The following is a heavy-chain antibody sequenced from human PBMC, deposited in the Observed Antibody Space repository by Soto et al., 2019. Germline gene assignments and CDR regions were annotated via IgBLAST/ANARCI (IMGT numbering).Heavy chain of an antibody. D-gene: IGHD4-17*01. CDR3: ASYGDHDYYNYGMDV. CDR2: IWYDGSNQ. J-gene: IGHJ6*02. CDR1: GFSFIRYG. V-gene: IGHV3-33*01. Sequence: GGSLRLSCAASGFSFIRYGIHWVRQTPGKGLEWVAVIWYDGSNQYYADFVKGRFTISRDNVKNMAFLQMSSLRAEDTAVYYCASYGDHDYYNYGMDVGGQGTTVPGS.